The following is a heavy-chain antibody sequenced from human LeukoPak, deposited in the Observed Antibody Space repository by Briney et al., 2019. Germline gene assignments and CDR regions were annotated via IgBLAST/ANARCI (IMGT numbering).Heavy chain of an antibody. V-gene: IGHV4-34*01. CDR2: INHSGYT. CDR1: GESFSGYF. D-gene: IGHD4-17*01. J-gene: IGHJ3*02. CDR3: ARGRGDYGDYWNVGAFDI. Sequence: SETLSLTCAVYGESFSGYFWSWIRQPPGKGLEWIGEINHSGYTNYNPSLKSRVTISVDTSKNQFSLKLSSVTAADTAVYYCARGRGDYGDYWNVGAFDIWGQGTMVTVSS.